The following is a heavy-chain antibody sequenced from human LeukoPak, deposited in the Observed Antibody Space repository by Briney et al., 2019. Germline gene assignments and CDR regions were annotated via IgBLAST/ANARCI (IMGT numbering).Heavy chain of an antibody. D-gene: IGHD3-3*01. J-gene: IGHJ5*02. CDR1: GGSISSGDYY. CDR3: ARLPDYYDFWSGYYP. Sequence: PSQTLSLTCTVSGGSISSGDYYWSWIRQPPGKGLEWIGYIYYSGSTNYNPSLKSRVTISVDTSKNQFSLKLSSVTAADTAVYYCARLPDYYDFWSGYYPWGQGTLVTVSS. V-gene: IGHV4-30-4*01. CDR2: IYYSGST.